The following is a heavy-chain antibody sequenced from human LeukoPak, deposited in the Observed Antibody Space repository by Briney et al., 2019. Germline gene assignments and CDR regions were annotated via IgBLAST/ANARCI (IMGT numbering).Heavy chain of an antibody. D-gene: IGHD3-10*01. CDR3: ARDLPRTSGP. V-gene: IGHV3-74*01. CDR2: INSDGGST. CDR1: GFTFSSEW. Sequence: WGSLRLSCAASGFTFSSEWMHWVRQAPGRGLVWISHINSDGGSTHYGDSVKGRFTVSRDNAKNTLYLQMNSLRAEDTAVYYCARDLPRTSGPWGQGTLVTVSS. J-gene: IGHJ5*02.